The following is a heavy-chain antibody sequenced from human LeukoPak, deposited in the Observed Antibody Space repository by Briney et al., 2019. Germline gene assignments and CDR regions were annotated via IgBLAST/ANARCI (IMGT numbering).Heavy chain of an antibody. CDR2: MSSDGNKK. CDR3: AREDYDLSGSYHYGMDV. Sequence: GGSLRLSCAAPGFTFNSYTMHGVRQAPGKGLEWVAVMSSDGNKKFYAEYVKGRFTISRDNSENTLYLEMNSLRGEDTAVYYCAREDYDLSGSYHYGMDVWGQGTTVTVSS. CDR1: GFTFNSYT. D-gene: IGHD3-10*01. V-gene: IGHV3-30-3*01. J-gene: IGHJ6*02.